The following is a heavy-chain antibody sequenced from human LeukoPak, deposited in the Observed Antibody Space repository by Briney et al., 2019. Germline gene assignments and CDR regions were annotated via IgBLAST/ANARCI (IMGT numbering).Heavy chain of an antibody. J-gene: IGHJ3*02. CDR2: ISSSGSSI. Sequence: GGSLRLSCAASGFTFSSYEMNWVRQAPGKGLEWVSYISSSGSSIYYADSVKGRFTISRDHAKNSLYLQMNSLRAEDTAVYYCAREGAMPLDAFDIWGQGTMVTVSS. CDR3: AREGAMPLDAFDI. D-gene: IGHD2-2*01. CDR1: GFTFSSYE. V-gene: IGHV3-48*03.